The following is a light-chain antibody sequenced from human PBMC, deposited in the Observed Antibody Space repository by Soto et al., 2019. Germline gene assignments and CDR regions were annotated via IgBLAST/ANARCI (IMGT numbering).Light chain of an antibody. CDR2: GAS. J-gene: IGKJ1*01. V-gene: IGKV3-15*01. CDR1: HRVSSY. Sequence: EIVMTQSPATLSVSPGERATLSCRASHRVSSYLAWYQQKDGQVPRLLIYGASTRAADVPARFSGGGSGTEFTLTISSLQSEDFAEYHCQQYNNWPQTFGQGTKVDIK. CDR3: QQYNNWPQT.